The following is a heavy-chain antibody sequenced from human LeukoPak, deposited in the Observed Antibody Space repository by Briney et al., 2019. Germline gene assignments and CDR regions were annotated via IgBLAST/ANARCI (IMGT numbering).Heavy chain of an antibody. CDR3: ARDRGIAAHYGMDV. J-gene: IGHJ6*02. V-gene: IGHV3-53*01. CDR1: GFTVSNTY. D-gene: IGHD6-6*01. Sequence: PGGSLTLSCAASGFTVSNTYMSWVRQAPGKGLEWVSVISSGGGTYFADSVKGRFTISRDNSKNTVFLQMNNLRADDTAMYYCARDRGIAAHYGMDVWGQGTTVTVSS. CDR2: ISSGGGT.